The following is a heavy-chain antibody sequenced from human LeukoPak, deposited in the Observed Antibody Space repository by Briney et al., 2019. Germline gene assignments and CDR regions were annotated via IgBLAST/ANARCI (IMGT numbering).Heavy chain of an antibody. CDR2: ISYDGSNK. V-gene: IGHV3-30*14. J-gene: IGHJ4*02. CDR3: ARGGTVTTFLFYY. D-gene: IGHD4-11*01. Sequence: GGSLRLSCAASGFTFSSYAMHWVRQAPGKGLEWVAVISYDGSNKYYADSVKGRFTISRDNSKNTLYLQMNSLRAEDTAVYYCARGGTVTTFLFYYWGQGTLVTVSS. CDR1: GFTFSSYA.